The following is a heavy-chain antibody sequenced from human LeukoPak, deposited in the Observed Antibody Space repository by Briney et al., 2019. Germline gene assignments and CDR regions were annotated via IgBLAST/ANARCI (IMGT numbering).Heavy chain of an antibody. CDR1: GYTFTGYY. Sequence: GASVKVSCKASGYTFTGYYMHWVRQAPGQGLEWMGWINPNSGGTNYAQKFQGRVTMTRDTSISTAYMELSRLRSDDTAVYYCARVGWLAFIDPFDYWGQGTLVTVSS. CDR2: INPNSGGT. D-gene: IGHD6-19*01. V-gene: IGHV1-2*02. J-gene: IGHJ4*02. CDR3: ARVGWLAFIDPFDY.